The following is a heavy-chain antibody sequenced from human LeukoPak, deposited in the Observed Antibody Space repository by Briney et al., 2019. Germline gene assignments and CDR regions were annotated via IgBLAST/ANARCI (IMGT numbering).Heavy chain of an antibody. CDR2: INPSRNT. J-gene: IGHJ4*02. Sequence: SETLSLTCTVSGGSISSGNYYWGWIRQPPGTGLEWIGQINPSRNTNYNPSLKSRVTISVDTSKKQFSLKLSSVTAADTAVYYCARRYDFWSGYPPPLDYWGQGTLVTVSS. V-gene: IGHV4-39*07. D-gene: IGHD3-3*01. CDR1: GGSISSGNYY. CDR3: ARRYDFWSGYPPPLDY.